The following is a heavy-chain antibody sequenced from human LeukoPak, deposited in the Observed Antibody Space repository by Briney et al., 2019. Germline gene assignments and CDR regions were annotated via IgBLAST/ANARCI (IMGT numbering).Heavy chain of an antibody. CDR3: ARDPNYYGSDSYYPYYFDY. D-gene: IGHD3-10*01. Sequence: PGGSLRLSCAASGFTFSSYSMNWVRQAPGKGLEWVSSISRSSSYIYYADSLEGRFTISRDNAKNSLYLQMNSLRAEDTAMYYCARDPNYYGSDSYYPYYFDYWGQGTLVTVSS. V-gene: IGHV3-21*01. J-gene: IGHJ4*02. CDR1: GFTFSSYS. CDR2: ISRSSSYI.